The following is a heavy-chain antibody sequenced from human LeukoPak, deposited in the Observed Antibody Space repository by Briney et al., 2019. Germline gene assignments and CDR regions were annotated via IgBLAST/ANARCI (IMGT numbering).Heavy chain of an antibody. J-gene: IGHJ3*02. Sequence: SETLSLTCTVSGGSISSSSCYWGWIRQPPGKGLEWIGSIYYSGSTYYNPSLKSRVTISVDTSKNQFSLKLSSVTAADTAVYYCARPGSGGGGIQLWSSRYEDAFDIWGQGTMVTVSS. V-gene: IGHV4-39*01. D-gene: IGHD5-18*01. CDR1: GGSISSSSCY. CDR3: ARPGSGGGGIQLWSSRYEDAFDI. CDR2: IYYSGST.